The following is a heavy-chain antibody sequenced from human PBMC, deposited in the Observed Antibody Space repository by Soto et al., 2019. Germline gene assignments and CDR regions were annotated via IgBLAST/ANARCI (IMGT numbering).Heavy chain of an antibody. CDR1: GGSISSYY. D-gene: IGHD3-10*01. CDR3: ARRGSGSYYLYYYYGMDV. Sequence: SETLSLTCTVSGGSISSYYWSWIRLPPGKGLEWIGYIYYSGSTNYNPSLKSRVTISVDTSKNQFSLKLSSVTAADTAVYYCARRGSGSYYLYYYYGMDVWGQGTTVTVSS. V-gene: IGHV4-59*08. CDR2: IYYSGST. J-gene: IGHJ6*02.